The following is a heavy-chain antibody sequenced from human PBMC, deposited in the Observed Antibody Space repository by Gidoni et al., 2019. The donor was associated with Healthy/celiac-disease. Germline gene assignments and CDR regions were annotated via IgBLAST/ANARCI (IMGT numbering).Heavy chain of an antibody. CDR3: ARVYYDSSGRTTYWYFDL. CDR1: GYSICSGYY. D-gene: IGHD3-22*01. Sequence: QVQLQESGPGLARPSETLSLTCTVSGYSICSGYYWGWIRQPPGKGLEWIGSIYHSGSTYYNPSLKSRVTISVDTSKNQFSLKLSSVTAADTAVYYCARVYYDSSGRTTYWYFDLWGRGTLVTVSS. CDR2: IYHSGST. J-gene: IGHJ2*01. V-gene: IGHV4-38-2*02.